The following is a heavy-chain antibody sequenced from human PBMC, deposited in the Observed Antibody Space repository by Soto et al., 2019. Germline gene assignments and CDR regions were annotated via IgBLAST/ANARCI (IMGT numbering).Heavy chain of an antibody. V-gene: IGHV3-30*18. Sequence: QVQLVESGGGVVQPGRSLRLSCAASGFTFSSHGMHWVRQAPGKGLEWVAVISYDGSNKFYADSVKGRFTISRDNSKNTLFLQMNSLRGDDTAVYYCAKTNLVWLSDAAFDLWGQGTSVTVSS. J-gene: IGHJ3*01. CDR2: ISYDGSNK. CDR1: GFTFSSHG. CDR3: AKTNLVWLSDAAFDL. D-gene: IGHD3-3*01.